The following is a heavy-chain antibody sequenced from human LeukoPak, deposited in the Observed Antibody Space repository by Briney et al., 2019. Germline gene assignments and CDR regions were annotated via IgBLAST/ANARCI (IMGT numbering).Heavy chain of an antibody. V-gene: IGHV4-59*12. CDR1: GGSISSYY. J-gene: IGHJ4*02. Sequence: SETLSLTCTVSGGSISSYYWSWVRQPPGKGLEWIGEINHSGSTNYNPSLKSRVTISVDTSKNQFSLKLSSVTAADTAVYYCARDGRGYVDYFDYWGQGILVTVTS. CDR2: INHSGST. D-gene: IGHD5-12*01. CDR3: ARDGRGYVDYFDY.